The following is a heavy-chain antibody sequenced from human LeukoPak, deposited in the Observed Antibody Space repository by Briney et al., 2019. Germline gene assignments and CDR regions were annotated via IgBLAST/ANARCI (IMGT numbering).Heavy chain of an antibody. J-gene: IGHJ4*02. Sequence: SETLSLTCAVYGGSFSGYYWSWIRQPPGKGLEWIGEINHSGSTNYNPSLKSRVTISVDTSKNQFSLKLSSVTAADTAVYYCARGLGYSGYAPRRNDYWGQGTLVTVSS. D-gene: IGHD5-12*01. CDR1: GGSFSGYY. CDR2: INHSGST. V-gene: IGHV4-34*01. CDR3: ARGLGYSGYAPRRNDY.